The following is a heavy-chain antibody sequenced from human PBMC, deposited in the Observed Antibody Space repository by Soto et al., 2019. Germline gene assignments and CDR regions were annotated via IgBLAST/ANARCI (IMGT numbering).Heavy chain of an antibody. CDR1: GFAFSGSW. J-gene: IGHJ4*02. Sequence: TGGSLRLSCVASGFAFSGSWMHWVRQAPGKGLVWVSRVTGDGSGANYADSVQGRFIISRDNAKNTVYLHMNSLRADDTAVYYCARVAVVTRGIDSWGQGILVTVSS. D-gene: IGHD6-19*01. CDR3: ARVAVVTRGIDS. V-gene: IGHV3-74*01. CDR2: VTGDGSGA.